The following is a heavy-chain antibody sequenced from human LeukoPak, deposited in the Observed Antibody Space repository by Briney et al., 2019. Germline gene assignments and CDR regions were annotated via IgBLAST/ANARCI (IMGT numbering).Heavy chain of an antibody. CDR3: ARVGEPLWFGESQDFDY. D-gene: IGHD3-10*01. J-gene: IGHJ4*02. V-gene: IGHV4-39*01. CDR1: GGSISSSSYY. CDR2: IYYSGST. Sequence: SETLSLTCTVSGGSISSSSYYWGWIRQPPGKGLEWIGSIYYSGSTYYNPSLKSRVAISVDTSKNQFSLKLSSVTAADTAVYYCARVGEPLWFGESQDFDYWGQGTLVTVSS.